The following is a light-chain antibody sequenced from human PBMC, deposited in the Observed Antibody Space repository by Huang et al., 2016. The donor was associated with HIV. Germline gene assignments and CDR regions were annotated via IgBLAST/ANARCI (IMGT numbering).Light chain of an antibody. CDR1: KSLLHSDGKTY. V-gene: IGKV2D-29*01. CDR2: EVS. J-gene: IGKJ2*01. CDR3: MHSTQHPYT. Sequence: DMVRTKTPLSRSVTPGQPASISCRSSKSLLHSDGKTYLYWYMQKPGQPPQLLIYEVSNRFSGVPDRFSGSGSGTDFTVKISRVEAEDVGVYYCMHSTQHPYTFGQGTKLEIK.